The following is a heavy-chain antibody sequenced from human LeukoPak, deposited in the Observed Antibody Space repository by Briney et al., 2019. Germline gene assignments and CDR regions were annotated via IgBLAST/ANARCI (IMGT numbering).Heavy chain of an antibody. Sequence: SQTLSLTCAISGDSVSSNSAAWNWIRQSPSRGLEWLGRTYYRSKWYNDYAVSVKSRISINPDTSKNQFSLQLSSVTAADTAVYYCTRYDSTTKWFDPWGQGTLVSVSS. V-gene: IGHV6-1*01. J-gene: IGHJ5*02. CDR1: GDSVSSNSAA. CDR3: TRYDSTTKWFDP. D-gene: IGHD4-11*01. CDR2: TYYRSKWYN.